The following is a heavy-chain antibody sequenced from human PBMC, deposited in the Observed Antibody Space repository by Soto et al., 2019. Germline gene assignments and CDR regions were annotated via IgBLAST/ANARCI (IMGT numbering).Heavy chain of an antibody. Sequence: GGSLRLSCAASGFTFSSYGMHWVRQAPGKGLEWVAVISYDGSNKYYADSVKGRFTISRDNSKNTLYLQMNSLRAEDTAVYYCAKDWYKYQLLAVDYWGQGTLVTVSS. D-gene: IGHD2-2*01. CDR2: ISYDGSNK. CDR3: AKDWYKYQLLAVDY. J-gene: IGHJ4*02. V-gene: IGHV3-30*18. CDR1: GFTFSSYG.